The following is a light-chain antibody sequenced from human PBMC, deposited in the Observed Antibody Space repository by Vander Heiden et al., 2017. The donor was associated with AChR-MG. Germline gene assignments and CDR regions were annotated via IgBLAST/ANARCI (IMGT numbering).Light chain of an antibody. CDR1: QDIHKC. V-gene: IGKV1-39*01. J-gene: IGKJ4*01. Sequence: DIQLTQSPTSLSASVGDRVSITCRANQDIHKCVNWYHQIPEEAPKLLIYASSNLQFEVPSRFTGSGSGTEFTLTISSLQSEDFGTYYCQQNFIVPISFGGGTKVEI. CDR2: ASS. CDR3: QQNFIVPIS.